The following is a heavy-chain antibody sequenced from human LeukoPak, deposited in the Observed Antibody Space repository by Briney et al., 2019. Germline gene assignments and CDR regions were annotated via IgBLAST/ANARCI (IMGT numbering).Heavy chain of an antibody. CDR1: GGSISSSSYY. J-gene: IGHJ3*02. V-gene: IGHV4-39*01. CDR3: ARTPARIVVVPAAIADAFDI. CDR2: IYYSGST. Sequence: PSETLSLTCTVSGGSISSSSYYWGWIRQPPGKRLEWIGSIYYSGSTYYNPSLKSRVTISVDTSKNQFSLKLSSVTAADTAVYYCARTPARIVVVPAAIADAFDIWGQGTMVTVSS. D-gene: IGHD2-2*02.